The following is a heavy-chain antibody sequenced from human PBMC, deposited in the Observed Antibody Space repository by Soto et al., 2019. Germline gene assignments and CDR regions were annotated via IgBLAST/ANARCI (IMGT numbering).Heavy chain of an antibody. Sequence: GGSLRLSCAASGFIFSSYAMNWVRQAPGKGLEWVSSISSTSNNMYYADSVKGRFTMSRDNAKNSLYLQMNSLRVDDTAVYYCARDLASATGTFDYWGQGTLVTVSS. J-gene: IGHJ4*02. D-gene: IGHD1-1*01. CDR2: ISSTSNNM. V-gene: IGHV3-21*01. CDR1: GFIFSSYA. CDR3: ARDLASATGTFDY.